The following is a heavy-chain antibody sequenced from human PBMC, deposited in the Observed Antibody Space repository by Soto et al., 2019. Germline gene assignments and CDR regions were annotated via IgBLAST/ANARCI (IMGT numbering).Heavy chain of an antibody. CDR3: AKDGTHCSGGSCYGLDV. V-gene: IGHV3-30*18. CDR1: GFTFSSYG. J-gene: IGHJ6*02. CDR2: ISYDGSNR. Sequence: PGGSLRLSCAASGFTFSSYGMHWVRQAPGKGLEWVALISYDGSNRYYADSVKGRFTVSRDNSKNTLSLQMNSLRAEDTAVYYCAKDGTHCSGGSCYGLDVWGQGTTVTVSS. D-gene: IGHD2-15*01.